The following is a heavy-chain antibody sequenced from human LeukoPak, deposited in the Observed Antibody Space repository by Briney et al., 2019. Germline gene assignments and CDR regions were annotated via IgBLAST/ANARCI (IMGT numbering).Heavy chain of an antibody. J-gene: IGHJ4*02. V-gene: IGHV1-46*01. Sequence: ASVKVSCKASGYTFTNNYIHWVRQAPGRGLEWMGMIYPRDGSTSYAQKFQGRVTVTRDTSTSTVHMELSGLRSEDTAVYYCARDQEAFDYWGQGTLVTVSS. CDR3: ARDQEAFDY. CDR2: IYPRDGST. CDR1: GYTFTNNY.